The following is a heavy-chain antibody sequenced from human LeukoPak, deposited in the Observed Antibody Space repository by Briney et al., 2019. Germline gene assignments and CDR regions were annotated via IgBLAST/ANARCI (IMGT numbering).Heavy chain of an antibody. CDR1: GGSFSGYY. Sequence: SETLSLTCAVHGGSFSGYYWSWIRQPPGKGLEWIGEINHSGSTNYNPSFKSRVTISVDTSKNQFSLKLSSVTAADTAVYYCARGQFLTHWGQGTLVTVSS. CDR3: ARGQFLTH. D-gene: IGHD4-23*01. J-gene: IGHJ4*02. CDR2: INHSGST. V-gene: IGHV4-34*01.